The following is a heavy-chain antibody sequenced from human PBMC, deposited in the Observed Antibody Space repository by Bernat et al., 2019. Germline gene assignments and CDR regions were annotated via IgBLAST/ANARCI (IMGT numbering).Heavy chain of an antibody. CDR3: ARAPLYCNTGGTGSCYSGWFDY. J-gene: IGHJ4*02. CDR2: INHEGVT. D-gene: IGHD2-8*01. Sequence: QVQLQQWGAGLLKPSETLSLTCAVYGGSFSGYYWGLIRQSPGKGLEWFGEINHEGVTNYNPSLKSRATISVDTSKNKFSLKLTSMTAADTTVYYCARAPLYCNTGGTGSCYSGWFDYWGQGSLVTVSS. CDR1: GGSFSGYY. V-gene: IGHV4-34*01.